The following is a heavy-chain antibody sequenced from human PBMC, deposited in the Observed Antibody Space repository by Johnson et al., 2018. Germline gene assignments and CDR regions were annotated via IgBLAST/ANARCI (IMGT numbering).Heavy chain of an antibody. CDR1: GYTFTSYD. CDR3: VSIGYYYDSDGPV. V-gene: IGHV1-8*01. D-gene: IGHD3-22*01. CDR2: RNANSGNT. J-gene: IGHJ6*04. Sequence: QVQLVQSGAEVKKPGASVKVSCKASGYTFTSYDINWVRQATGQGREWMGWRNANSGNTGYAQKFQGRVTMTRNTSISTAYMELSSLRSEGTAVYYYVSIGYYYDSDGPVWGKGTTVTVSS.